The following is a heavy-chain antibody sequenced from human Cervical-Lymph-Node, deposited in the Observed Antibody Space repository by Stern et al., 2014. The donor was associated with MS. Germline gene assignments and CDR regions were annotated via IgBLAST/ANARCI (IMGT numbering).Heavy chain of an antibody. Sequence: QLVESGSGLVKPSQTLSLTCAVSGASISSGGLTWSWIRQSPGKGLEWIGYIYYSGSTLYKPSLKSRVTISEDRFKNQFSLKLTSVTAADTAVYYCARAYYDWGGGFDIWGQGTLVTVSS. J-gene: IGHJ3*02. CDR3: ARAYYDWGGGFDI. CDR1: GASISSGGLT. CDR2: IYYSGST. D-gene: IGHD3-16*01. V-gene: IGHV4-30-2*06.